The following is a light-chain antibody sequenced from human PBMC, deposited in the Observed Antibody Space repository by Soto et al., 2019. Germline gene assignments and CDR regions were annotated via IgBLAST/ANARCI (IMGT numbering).Light chain of an antibody. CDR2: AAS. V-gene: IGKV1-39*01. CDR3: QHSYSTPPT. J-gene: IGKJ4*01. Sequence: DIQMTQSPSSLSASVGDRVTITCRASQNIINFLNWYQQRPGQAPKLLIYAASSLHSGVTSRFSGSGSGTDFTLTISSLQPEDFATYYCQHSYSTPPTFGGGTKVHIK. CDR1: QNIINF.